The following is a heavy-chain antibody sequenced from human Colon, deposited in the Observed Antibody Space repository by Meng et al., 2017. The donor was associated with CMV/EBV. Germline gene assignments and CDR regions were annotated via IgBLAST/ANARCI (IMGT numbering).Heavy chain of an antibody. CDR2: IWFDGSNR. D-gene: IGHD2-15*01. CDR3: AKWRGYGNGMDV. Sequence: GESLKISCEASGFTFSSYGMHWVRQAPGKGLELVAFIWFDGSNRQYSSSVKGRFTISRDDSKSTVHLQMSSLRAEETATYYCAKWRGYGNGMDVWGQGTTVTVSS. V-gene: IGHV3-30*02. J-gene: IGHJ6*02. CDR1: GFTFSSYG.